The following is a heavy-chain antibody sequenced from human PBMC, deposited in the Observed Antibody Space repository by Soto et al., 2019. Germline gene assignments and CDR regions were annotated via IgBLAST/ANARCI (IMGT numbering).Heavy chain of an antibody. V-gene: IGHV4-61*01. J-gene: IGHJ6*02. CDR2: VYYTGST. D-gene: IGHD3-3*01. Sequence: SETLSLTCTVSGGSVNNGNYYWSWIRQPPGKELEWIGYVYYTGSTYSNPSLKSRLTLTIDTSKNQFSLKLSSVTAADTAVYYCARGPPYYDFWSGTEGGMDVWGQGTTVTVSS. CDR1: GGSVNNGNYY. CDR3: ARGPPYYDFWSGTEGGMDV.